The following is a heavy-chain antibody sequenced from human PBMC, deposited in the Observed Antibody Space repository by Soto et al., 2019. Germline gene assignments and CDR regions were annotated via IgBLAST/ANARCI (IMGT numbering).Heavy chain of an antibody. CDR1: GGSISSYY. Sequence: PSETLSLTCTVSGGSISSYYWSWIRQPPGKGLEWIGYIYYSGSTYYNPSLKSRVTISVDTSKNQFSLKLSSVTAADTAVYYCARAFDILTRYYFDYWGQGTLVTVSS. V-gene: IGHV4-59*08. CDR3: ARAFDILTRYYFDY. J-gene: IGHJ4*02. CDR2: IYYSGST. D-gene: IGHD3-9*01.